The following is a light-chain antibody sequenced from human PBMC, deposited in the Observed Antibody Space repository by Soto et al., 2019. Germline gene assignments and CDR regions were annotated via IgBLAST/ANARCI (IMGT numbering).Light chain of an antibody. CDR1: QSFSSSY. Sequence: EIVLTQSPGTLSLSPGERATLSCRASQSFSSSYLAWYQQKPGQAPRLLIYGASSRATGIPDRFSGSGSGTAFTLTISRLEPEDLAVYYCQQYGSSRTFGQATKVQIK. J-gene: IGKJ1*01. CDR3: QQYGSSRT. CDR2: GAS. V-gene: IGKV3-20*01.